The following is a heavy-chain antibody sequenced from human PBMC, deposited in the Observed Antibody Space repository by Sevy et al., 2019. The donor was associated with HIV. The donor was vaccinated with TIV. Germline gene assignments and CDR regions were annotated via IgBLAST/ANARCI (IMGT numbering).Heavy chain of an antibody. CDR1: GFSFTYSW. CDR2: IKSKADGETT. D-gene: IGHD3-22*01. CDR3: IRSDTSGSFDY. J-gene: IGHJ4*02. Sequence: GGSLRLSCAASGFSFTYSWMNWVRQAPGKGLEWLGRIKSKADGETTDYAAPVKGRFTISRDDPKNSLFLQMNSLKTDDTAVYYCIRSDTSGSFDYWGQGTLVTVSS. V-gene: IGHV3-15*01.